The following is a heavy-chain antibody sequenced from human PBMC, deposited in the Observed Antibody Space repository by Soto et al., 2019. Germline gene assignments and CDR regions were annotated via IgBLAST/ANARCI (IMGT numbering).Heavy chain of an antibody. J-gene: IGHJ4*02. CDR2: MNPISGNT. V-gene: IGHV1-8*01. CDR1: GYTFTSYD. Sequence: EASVKVSCKASGYTFTSYDINWVRQATGQGLEWMGWMNPISGNTGYAQKFQGRVTMTRNTSISTAYMELSSLRSEDTAVYYCARGVRRIMITFGGVIQGNYYFDYWGQGTLVTSPQ. D-gene: IGHD3-16*02. CDR3: ARGVRRIMITFGGVIQGNYYFDY.